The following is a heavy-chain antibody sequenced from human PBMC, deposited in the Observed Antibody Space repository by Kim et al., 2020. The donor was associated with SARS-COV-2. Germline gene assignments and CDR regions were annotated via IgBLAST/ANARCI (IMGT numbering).Heavy chain of an antibody. Sequence: GSLRLSCAASGFTFTSNWMHWVRQAPGKGLVWVSRINSDGSTTTYADSVKGRFTTSRDNAKNMLFLQMNTLTAEDTAVYYCATRVQFTFDSWGQGTLVTVSS. CDR1: GFTFTSNW. V-gene: IGHV3-74*01. CDR3: ATRVQFTFDS. CDR2: INSDGSTT. J-gene: IGHJ4*02.